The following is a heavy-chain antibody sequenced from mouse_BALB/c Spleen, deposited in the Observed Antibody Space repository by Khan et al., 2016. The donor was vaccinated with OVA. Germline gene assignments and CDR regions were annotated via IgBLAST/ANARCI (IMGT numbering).Heavy chain of an antibody. J-gene: IGHJ3*01. CDR1: GYTFTNYG. V-gene: IGHV9-1*02. CDR2: INTYTGEP. D-gene: IGHD1-1*01. CDR3: ARGLNYYGSWFAY. Sequence: QIQLVQSGPELKKPGETVKISCKTSGYTFTNYGMNWVKQAPGKALKWMGWINTYTGEPTYADDFKGRFAFSLETSASTAYLQINSLKNEDMATYVCARGLNYYGSWFAYWGQGTLVTVSA.